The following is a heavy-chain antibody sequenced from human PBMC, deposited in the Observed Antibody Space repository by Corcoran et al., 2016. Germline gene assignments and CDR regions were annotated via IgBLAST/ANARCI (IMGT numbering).Heavy chain of an antibody. J-gene: IGHJ3*01. CDR1: GFLFSTYG. V-gene: IGHV1-18*01. CDR3: TTWRVTVSGVVIDYAFDV. D-gene: IGHD2-21*01. CDR2: INGYNGNT. Sequence: QVQLVQSGPEVKKPGASVKVSCTAFGFLFSTYGLTWVRQAPGPGLQWLGWINGYNGNTNYAQQFQGRVAMTTDTSTNTAYREGRGLGSDDTDVYDCTTWRVTVSGVVIDYAFDVWGQGTPVTV.